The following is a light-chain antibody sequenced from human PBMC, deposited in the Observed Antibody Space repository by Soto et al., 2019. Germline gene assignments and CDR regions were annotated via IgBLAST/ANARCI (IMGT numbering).Light chain of an antibody. CDR2: DAS. J-gene: IGKJ4*01. V-gene: IGKV3-11*01. Sequence: EIVLTQSPATLSLSPGERATLSCRASQSVSSYLAWYQQKPGQAPRLLIYDASNRATGIPARFSGSGSGTDFTFTFSSLEPEDFAVYYCQQRSNWLTFGGGTKV. CDR3: QQRSNWLT. CDR1: QSVSSY.